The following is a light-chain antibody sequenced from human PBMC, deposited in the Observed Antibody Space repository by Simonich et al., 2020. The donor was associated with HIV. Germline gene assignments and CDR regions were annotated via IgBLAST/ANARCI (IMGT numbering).Light chain of an antibody. Sequence: QSALTQPRSVSGSPGQSVTISCTGTSGDIGGYNYVSWYQQHPGKAPKVTIADVNKRPSGVPDRFSGSKSGNAASLTISGLQAEDEADYYCCSYAGSYTWLFGGGTKVTVL. J-gene: IGLJ3*02. CDR1: SGDIGGYNY. V-gene: IGLV2-11*01. CDR3: CSYAGSYTWL. CDR2: DVN.